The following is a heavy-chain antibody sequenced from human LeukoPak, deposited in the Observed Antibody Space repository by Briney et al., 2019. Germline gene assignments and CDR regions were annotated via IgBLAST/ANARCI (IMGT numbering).Heavy chain of an antibody. CDR1: GGSISSGSYY. V-gene: IGHV4-61*02. J-gene: IGHJ4*02. CDR2: IYSSGST. Sequence: SETLSLTCTVSGGSISSGSYYWSWIRQPAGKGLEWIGRIYSSGSTNYNPSLKSRVTISVDTSKNQFSLNLSSVTAADTAVYSCAREDIAVAGTVAYWGQGTLVTVSS. D-gene: IGHD6-19*01. CDR3: AREDIAVAGTVAY.